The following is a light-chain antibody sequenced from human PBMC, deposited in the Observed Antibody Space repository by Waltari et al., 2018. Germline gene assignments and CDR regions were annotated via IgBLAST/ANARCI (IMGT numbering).Light chain of an antibody. Sequence: EIVLTQSPGTLSLSPGEGATLSCRASQSVSNNNLAWYQHTPGQAPRLLIYGASSRPTGIPDRFSASGSGTDFTLTISRLEPGDFAMYYCQQYGTSPGTFGHGTKVEIK. V-gene: IGKV3-20*01. CDR3: QQYGTSPGT. CDR2: GAS. J-gene: IGKJ1*01. CDR1: QSVSNNN.